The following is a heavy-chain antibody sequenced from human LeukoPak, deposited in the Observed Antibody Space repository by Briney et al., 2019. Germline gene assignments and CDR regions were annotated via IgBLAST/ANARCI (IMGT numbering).Heavy chain of an antibody. CDR1: GFTLSNAW. CDR3: ARGALIAVAGYGHYMDV. V-gene: IGHV3-66*01. CDR2: IYRAGST. D-gene: IGHD6-19*01. J-gene: IGHJ6*03. Sequence: PGGSLRLSCAASGFTLSNAWMSWVRQAQGKGLEWVSVIYRAGSTYYADSVKGRFTISRDNSKNTLYLQMNSLRAEDTAVYYCARGALIAVAGYGHYMDVWGAGTTVTISS.